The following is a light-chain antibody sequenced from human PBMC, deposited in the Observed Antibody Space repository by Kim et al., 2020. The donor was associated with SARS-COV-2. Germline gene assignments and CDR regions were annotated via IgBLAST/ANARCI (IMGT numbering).Light chain of an antibody. J-gene: IGLJ2*01. CDR1: NIAGRS. Sequence: SYELTQPTSVSVAPGKTASITCGGDNIAGRSVHWFQQKPGQAPVVVIYYDTDRPAGIPERFSGSTSGNSATLTISSVEAGDEADYFCQVWDRNSVHWVFGGGTQLTVL. V-gene: IGLV3-21*04. CDR3: QVWDRNSVHWV. CDR2: YDT.